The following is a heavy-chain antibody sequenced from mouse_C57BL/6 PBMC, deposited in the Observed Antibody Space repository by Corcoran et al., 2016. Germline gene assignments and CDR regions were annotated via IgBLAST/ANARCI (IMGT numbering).Heavy chain of an antibody. J-gene: IGHJ3*01. Sequence: QIQLVQSGPELKKPGETVKISCKASGYTFTTYGMSWVKQAPGKGLKWMGWINTYSGVPTYADDFKGRFAFSLETSASTAYLQINNLKNEDTATYFCARGTAQATGTWFAYWGQGTLVTVSA. D-gene: IGHD3-2*02. CDR2: INTYSGVP. CDR1: GYTFTTYG. V-gene: IGHV9-3*01. CDR3: ARGTAQATGTWFAY.